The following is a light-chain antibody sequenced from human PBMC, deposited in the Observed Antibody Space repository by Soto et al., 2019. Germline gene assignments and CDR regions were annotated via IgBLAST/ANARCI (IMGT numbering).Light chain of an antibody. Sequence: EVVLTQSPATLSLSPGESATLYCRASQFVGTYLAWYQQKPGQPPTLLIYDASNGTPDVPDRFSGSGSGTEFTLTIARLEHEDFAVYSCQKRYFWPPLPFGAGNSV. CDR2: DAS. CDR3: QKRYFWPPLP. V-gene: IGKV3-11*01. J-gene: IGKJ4*01. CDR1: QFVGTY.